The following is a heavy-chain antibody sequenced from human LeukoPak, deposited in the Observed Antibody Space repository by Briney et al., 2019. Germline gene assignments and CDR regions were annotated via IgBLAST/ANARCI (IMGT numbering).Heavy chain of an antibody. Sequence: GSLRLSCAASGFTFSSYSMNWVRQAPGKGLEWVSSISSSSSYIYYADSVKGRFTISRDNAKNSLYLQMNSLRAEDTAVYYCAREAAIYDILTGYYGTFDYWGQGTLVTVSS. CDR3: AREAAIYDILTGYYGTFDY. J-gene: IGHJ4*02. D-gene: IGHD3-9*01. V-gene: IGHV3-21*01. CDR2: ISSSSSYI. CDR1: GFTFSSYS.